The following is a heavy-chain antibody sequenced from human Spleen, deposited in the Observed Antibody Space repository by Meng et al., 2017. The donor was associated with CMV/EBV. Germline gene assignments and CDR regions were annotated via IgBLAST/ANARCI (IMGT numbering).Heavy chain of an antibody. CDR3: ASGYCSSTSCYTGAY. D-gene: IGHD2-2*02. CDR1: GFTVSSNY. Sequence: ASGFTVSSNYMSWVRQAPGKGLEWVSVIYGGGSTYYADSVKGRFTISRDNSKNTLYLQMNSLRAEDTAVYYCASGYCSSTSCYTGAYWGQGTLVTVSS. CDR2: IYGGGST. J-gene: IGHJ4*02. V-gene: IGHV3-53*01.